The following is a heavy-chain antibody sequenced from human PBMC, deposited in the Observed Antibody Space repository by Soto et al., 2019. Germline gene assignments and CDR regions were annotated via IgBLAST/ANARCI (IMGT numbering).Heavy chain of an antibody. J-gene: IGHJ5*02. CDR2: INPHGGST. CDR3: ARATGGNFGRIIEGTNWFAP. V-gene: IGHV1-46*01. Sequence: GASVKVSCKAPRDTFTSYSINWVRQAPGQGLEWMGVINPHGGSTAYAQKFKGRVTLTRDTSASTVYMEVSSLTSEDTAMYYCARATGGNFGRIIEGTNWFAPWGQGTLVTVSS. CDR1: RDTFTSYS. D-gene: IGHD1-26*01.